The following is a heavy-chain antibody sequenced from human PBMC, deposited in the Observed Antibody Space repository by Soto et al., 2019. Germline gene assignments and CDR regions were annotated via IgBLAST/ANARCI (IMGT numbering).Heavy chain of an antibody. V-gene: IGHV1-69*13. CDR2: IIPIFGTA. Sequence: SVKVSCKASGGTFSSYAISWVRQAPGQGLEWMGGIIPIFGTANYAHKFQGRVTITVDESTSTAYMELSSLRSEDTAVYYCARGLRLGDSPFASWGQGTLVPVSS. D-gene: IGHD3-16*01. CDR1: GGTFSSYA. J-gene: IGHJ4*02. CDR3: ARGLRLGDSPFAS.